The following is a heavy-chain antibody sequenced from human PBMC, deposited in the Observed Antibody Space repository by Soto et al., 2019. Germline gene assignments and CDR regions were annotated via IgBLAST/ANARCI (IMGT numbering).Heavy chain of an antibody. CDR3: ARVSSSIVVVPDYGMVV. J-gene: IGHJ6*02. Sequence: QVQLVQSGVEVKKPGASVKFSCKASGYTFISHGIGWVRQAPGQGLEWMGWISGKNGNTNYAQKLQGRVTLTTTTSTSTAYLELRCLRSVDTAVFSCARVSSSIVVVPDYGMVVWGQGTTVTVSS. D-gene: IGHD2-15*01. CDR2: ISGKNGNT. V-gene: IGHV1-18*04. CDR1: GYTFISHG.